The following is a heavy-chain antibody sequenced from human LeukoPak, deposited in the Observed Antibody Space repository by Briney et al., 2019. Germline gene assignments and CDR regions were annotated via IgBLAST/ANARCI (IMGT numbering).Heavy chain of an antibody. Sequence: SETLSLTCTVSGGSISRYYWSWIRQPPGKGLEWIGYIYYSGSTNYNPSLKSRVTISVDTSKNQFSLKLSSVTAADTAVYYCARLRYDSSGYLVDYWGQGTLVTVSS. V-gene: IGHV4-59*08. CDR1: GGSISRYY. D-gene: IGHD3-22*01. CDR2: IYYSGST. J-gene: IGHJ4*02. CDR3: ARLRYDSSGYLVDY.